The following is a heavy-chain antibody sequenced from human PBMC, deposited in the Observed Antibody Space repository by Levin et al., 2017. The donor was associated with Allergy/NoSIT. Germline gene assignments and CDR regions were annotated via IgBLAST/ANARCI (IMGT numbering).Heavy chain of an antibody. CDR3: ARLHRRVAGGVRPPDY. CDR1: GYSFTSYW. D-gene: IGHD3-16*01. J-gene: IGHJ4*02. V-gene: IGHV5-51*01. CDR2: IYPGDSDT. Sequence: GESLKIPCKGSGYSFTSYWIGWVRQMPGKGLEWMGIIYPGDSDTRYSPSFQGQVTISADKSISTAYLQWSSLKASDTAMYYCARLHRRVAGGVRPPDYWGQGTLVTVSS.